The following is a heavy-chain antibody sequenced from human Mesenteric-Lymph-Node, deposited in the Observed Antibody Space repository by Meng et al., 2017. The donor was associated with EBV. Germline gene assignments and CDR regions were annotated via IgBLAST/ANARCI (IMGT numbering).Heavy chain of an antibody. CDR1: GFTFSNYW. Sequence: EGRLVESGGQLVQPGGSLRLSCAASGFTFSNYWMHWVRQAPGKGLVWVSRINTDGTSTYYADSVKGRFTISRDNAKNTLYLQMNSLRAEDTAMYYCARERRVGWGQGTLVTVSS. J-gene: IGHJ4*02. CDR3: ARERRVG. CDR2: INTDGTST. V-gene: IGHV3-74*01.